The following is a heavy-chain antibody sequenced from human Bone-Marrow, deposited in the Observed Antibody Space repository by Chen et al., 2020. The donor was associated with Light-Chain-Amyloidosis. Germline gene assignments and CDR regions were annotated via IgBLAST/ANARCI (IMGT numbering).Heavy chain of an antibody. CDR3: AKDKGGSMGFGMDV. J-gene: IGHJ6*02. V-gene: IGHV3-9*01. CDR1: GLTFVDYA. Sequence: EEHLVESGGGLVQPGRSLTLSCEASGLTFVDYAMHWVRQAPGKGLEWVSGVSWNSGVKGYVDSVRGRFTISRDGVKNSLYLQMNSLRPEDTALYYCAKDKGGSMGFGMDVWGQGTTVIVSS. CDR2: VSWNSGVK. D-gene: IGHD3-10*01.